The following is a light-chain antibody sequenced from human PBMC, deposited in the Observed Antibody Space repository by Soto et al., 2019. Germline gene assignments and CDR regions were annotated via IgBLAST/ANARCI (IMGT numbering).Light chain of an antibody. J-gene: IGLJ1*01. CDR1: SSDLGGYNY. V-gene: IGLV2-14*01. CDR3: SSYTSSSTLYV. Sequence: QYVLCPPSPLSGSPGQSLTISCAGTSSDLGGYNYVSWYQQHPGKAPKVMIYEVSNRPSGVSNRFSGSKSGNTASLTISGLQAEDEADYYCSSYTSSSTLYVFGSGTKVTVL. CDR2: EVS.